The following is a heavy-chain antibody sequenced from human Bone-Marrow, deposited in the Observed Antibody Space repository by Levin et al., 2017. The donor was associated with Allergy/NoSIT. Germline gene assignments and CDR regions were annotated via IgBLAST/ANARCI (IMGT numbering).Heavy chain of an antibody. V-gene: IGHV3-23*01. CDR1: GFTFSSYA. CDR2: ISGSGGST. J-gene: IGHJ4*02. Sequence: ASVKVSCAASGFTFSSYAMSWVRQAPGKGLEWVSAISGSGGSTYYADSVKGRFTISRDNSKNTLYLQMNSLRAEDTAVYYCAKVSGYSYGQFDYWGQGTLVTVSS. CDR3: AKVSGYSYGQFDY. D-gene: IGHD5-18*01.